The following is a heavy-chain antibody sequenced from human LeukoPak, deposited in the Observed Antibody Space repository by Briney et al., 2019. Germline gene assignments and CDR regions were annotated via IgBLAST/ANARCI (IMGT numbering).Heavy chain of an antibody. CDR3: VKGPRPDITVAHTVEN. V-gene: IGHV3-23*01. CDR1: GFIFSNYA. D-gene: IGHD6-19*01. J-gene: IGHJ4*02. Sequence: QPGGSLILSCAASGFIFSNYAMSWVRQVPGRGLEWVSTISRRGDSTYVADSVKGRFTISRDNSKNSLYLQMNTVRAEDTAVYYCVKGPRPDITVAHTVENWGQGTLVTVSS. CDR2: ISRRGDST.